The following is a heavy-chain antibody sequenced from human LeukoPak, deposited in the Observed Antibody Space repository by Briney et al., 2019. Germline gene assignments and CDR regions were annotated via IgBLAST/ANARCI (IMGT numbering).Heavy chain of an antibody. Sequence: KASETLSLTCTVSGGSISSYYGSWIRQPPGKGLEGIGYIYYSGSTNYNPSLKSRVTISVDTSKNQSSLKLSSVTAADTAVYYCARDDYGEGYFDYWGQGTLVTVSS. CDR2: IYYSGST. CDR3: ARDDYGEGYFDY. D-gene: IGHD4-17*01. CDR1: GGSISSYY. J-gene: IGHJ4*02. V-gene: IGHV4-59*01.